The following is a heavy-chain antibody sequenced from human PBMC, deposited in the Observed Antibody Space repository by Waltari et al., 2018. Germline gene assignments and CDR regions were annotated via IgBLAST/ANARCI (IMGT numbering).Heavy chain of an antibody. CDR1: GGSISGFY. Sequence: VLLEESGPGLVKPSETLSLTCTVSGGSISGFYWTWIRQPPGKGLEYIGYIFYTGNTNYNPSLKRRLIISVDTSRNQFSLKMRSLTAADTAVYYCARLGGDRFGSLRHCGPASCTTWIDPWGRGTLVTVSS. J-gene: IGHJ5*02. D-gene: IGHD2-2*01. V-gene: IGHV4-59*01. CDR3: ARLGGDRFGSLRHCGPASCTTWIDP. CDR2: IFYTGNT.